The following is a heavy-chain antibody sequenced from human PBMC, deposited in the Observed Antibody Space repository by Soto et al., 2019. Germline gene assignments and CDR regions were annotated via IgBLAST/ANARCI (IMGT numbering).Heavy chain of an antibody. CDR3: VKDVIGYCSAGNCFPDSYFDY. J-gene: IGHJ4*02. CDR2: MSWNSGTK. Sequence: EVQLVESGGGWVQPGRSLRLSCAASGFTFDDYAMHWVRQAPGKGLEWVSGMSWNSGTKVYADSVKGRFTISRDNAKNSLYLQMSGLRAEDTAFYYCVKDVIGYCSAGNCFPDSYFDYWGQGALVTVSS. V-gene: IGHV3-9*01. D-gene: IGHD2-15*01. CDR1: GFTFDDYA.